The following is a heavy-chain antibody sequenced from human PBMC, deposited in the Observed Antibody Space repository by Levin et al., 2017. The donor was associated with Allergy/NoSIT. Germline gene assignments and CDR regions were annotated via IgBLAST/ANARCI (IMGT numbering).Heavy chain of an antibody. CDR1: GFTFDDYG. J-gene: IGHJ6*03. CDR2: INWNGGST. CDR3: ARGVGTHLRYYYYMDV. D-gene: IGHD6-13*01. Sequence: AGGSLRLSCAASGFTFDDYGMSWVRQAPGKGLEWVSGINWNGGSTGYADSVKGRFTISRDNAKNSLYLQMNSLRAEDTALYHCARGVGTHLRYYYYMDVWGKGTTVTVSS. V-gene: IGHV3-20*01.